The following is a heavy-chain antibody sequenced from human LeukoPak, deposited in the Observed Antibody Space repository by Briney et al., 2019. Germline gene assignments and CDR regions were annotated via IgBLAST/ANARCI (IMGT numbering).Heavy chain of an antibody. CDR1: GFTFSSYG. V-gene: IGHV3-33*06. J-gene: IGHJ4*02. D-gene: IGHD2-8*02. Sequence: GGSLRLSCAPSGFTFSSYGMHWVRQAPGKGLEWVAVIWYDGSNKYYADSVKGRFTISRDNSKNTLYLQMNSLRAEDTAVYYCAKETGGLFDYWGQGTLVTVSS. CDR2: IWYDGSNK. CDR3: AKETGGLFDY.